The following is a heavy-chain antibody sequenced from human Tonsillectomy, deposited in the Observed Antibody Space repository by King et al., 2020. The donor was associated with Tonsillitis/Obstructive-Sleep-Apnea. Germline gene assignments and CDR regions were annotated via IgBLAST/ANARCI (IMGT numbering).Heavy chain of an antibody. CDR1: GFTFSSYE. V-gene: IGHV3-48*03. D-gene: IGHD3-22*01. J-gene: IGHJ4*02. Sequence: VQLVESGGGLVQPGGSLRLSCAASGFTFSSYEMNWVRQAPGKGLEWVSYISSSGSTIYYADSVKGRFTISRDKAKNSLYLQMNSLRAEDTAVYYCARSYDSSGYSAYWGQGTLVTVSS. CDR2: ISSSGSTI. CDR3: ARSYDSSGYSAY.